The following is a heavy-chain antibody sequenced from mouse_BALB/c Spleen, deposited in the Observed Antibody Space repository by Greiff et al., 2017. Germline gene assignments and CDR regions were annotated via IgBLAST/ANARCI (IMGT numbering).Heavy chain of an antibody. V-gene: IGHV1-87*01. J-gene: IGHJ1*01. D-gene: IGHD2-1*01. CDR2: IYPGDGDT. Sequence: QVQLQQSGAELARPGASVKLSCKASGYTFTSYWMQWVKQRPGQGLEWIGAIYPGDGDTRYTQKFKGKATLTADKSSSTAYMQLSSLASEDSAVYYCARKGYYGKGYFDVWGSGTTVTVSS. CDR1: GYTFTSYW. CDR3: ARKGYYGKGYFDV.